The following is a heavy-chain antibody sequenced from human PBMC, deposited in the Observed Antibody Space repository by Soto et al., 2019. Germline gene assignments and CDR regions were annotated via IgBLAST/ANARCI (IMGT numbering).Heavy chain of an antibody. D-gene: IGHD3-16*01. V-gene: IGHV3-9*01. CDR3: GKDLGPGGLES. J-gene: IGHJ5*01. CDR1: GSTIDDYA. Sequence: GGSLRLSCVVSGSTIDDYAMHWVRQVPGKGLEWVSGIFWVGGGTGYADSVKGRFTISRDRAKNSLSLQMNSLRIEDTAVYYCGKDLGPGGLESWGQGTLVTVYS. CDR2: IFWVGGGT.